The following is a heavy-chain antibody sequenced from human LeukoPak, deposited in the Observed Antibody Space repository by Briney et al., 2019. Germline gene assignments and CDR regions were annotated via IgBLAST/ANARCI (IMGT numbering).Heavy chain of an antibody. Sequence: PGGSLRLSCAASGFTFSSYAMSWVRQAPGKGLEWVSAISGSGGSTYYADSVKGRFTISRDNCKNTLYLPMNSLRAEDTAVYYCAKSSRGSWRGWFDPWGQGTLVTVSS. CDR2: ISGSGGST. J-gene: IGHJ5*02. V-gene: IGHV3-23*01. CDR3: AKSSRGSWRGWFDP. D-gene: IGHD2-15*01. CDR1: GFTFSSYA.